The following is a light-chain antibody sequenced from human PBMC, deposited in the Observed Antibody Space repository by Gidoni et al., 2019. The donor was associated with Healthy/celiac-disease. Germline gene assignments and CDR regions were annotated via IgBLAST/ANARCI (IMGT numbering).Light chain of an antibody. CDR2: DAA. CDR1: QSVSSS. Sequence: EIVLTQSPATLSLSPGERATLSCRASQSVSSSLAWYHQKPGQAPRLLIYDAANRATGIPARFSCSGSGTDFTLTISSLEPEDFAVYDCQQRSNWPFGYTFGQGTKLEIK. J-gene: IGKJ2*01. V-gene: IGKV3-11*01. CDR3: QQRSNWPFGYT.